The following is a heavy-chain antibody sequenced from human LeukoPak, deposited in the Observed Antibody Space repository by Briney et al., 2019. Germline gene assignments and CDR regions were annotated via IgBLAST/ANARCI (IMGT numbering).Heavy chain of an antibody. Sequence: GGSLRLSCAGSGFTLSTYWVHWVRHAPGKGLVWVSRVNPDGSRTDYADSVKGRFTISRDNAKNTLYLQMNSLRVEDTAVYYCAKSMSGPDDYWGQGTLVTVSS. CDR1: GFTLSTYW. V-gene: IGHV3-74*01. J-gene: IGHJ4*02. D-gene: IGHD3-3*01. CDR3: AKSMSGPDDY. CDR2: VNPDGSRT.